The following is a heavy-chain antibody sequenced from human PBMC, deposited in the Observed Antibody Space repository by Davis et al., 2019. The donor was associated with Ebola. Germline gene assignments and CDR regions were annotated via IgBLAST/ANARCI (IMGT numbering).Heavy chain of an antibody. CDR2: ISTNGENT. CDR3: VKETTATTDFDY. J-gene: IGHJ4*02. Sequence: GESLKISCSASGFTFSSYAMHWVRQAPGKGLESVSRISTNGENTYYAESVKGRFTISRDNSKDTLYLQMRSLRTEDTAVYYCVKETTATTDFDYWGQGTLVTVSS. CDR1: GFTFSSYA. D-gene: IGHD4-17*01. V-gene: IGHV3-64D*06.